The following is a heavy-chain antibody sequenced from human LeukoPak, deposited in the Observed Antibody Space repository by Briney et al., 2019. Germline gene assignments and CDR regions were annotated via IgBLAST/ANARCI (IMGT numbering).Heavy chain of an antibody. J-gene: IGHJ4*02. V-gene: IGHV3-30-3*01. CDR3: ARAFFRSSTAPRSHPPDY. CDR2: ISYDGSNK. D-gene: IGHD2-21*02. CDR1: GFTFSSYA. Sequence: GRSLRLSCAASGFTFSSYAMHWVRQAPGKGLEWVAVISYDGSNKYYADSVKGRFTISRDNSKNTLYLQMNSLRAEDTAVYYCARAFFRSSTAPRSHPPDYWGQGTLVTVSS.